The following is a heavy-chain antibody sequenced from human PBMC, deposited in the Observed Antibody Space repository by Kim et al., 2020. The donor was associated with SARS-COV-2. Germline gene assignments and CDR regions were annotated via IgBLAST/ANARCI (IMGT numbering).Heavy chain of an antibody. D-gene: IGHD6-19*01. CDR3: ARHNRGQWLVQQYYFDF. J-gene: IGHJ4*02. Sequence: SETLSLTCSVSGDSISSSSYYWGWIRQPPGKGLEWIGSIYNSGTTYYNPSLKSRLTISIDTSKSHFSLRLTSVTAADTAVYYCARHNRGQWLVQQYYFDFWGQGTLVTVSS. CDR2: IYNSGTT. V-gene: IGHV4-39*01. CDR1: GDSISSSSYY.